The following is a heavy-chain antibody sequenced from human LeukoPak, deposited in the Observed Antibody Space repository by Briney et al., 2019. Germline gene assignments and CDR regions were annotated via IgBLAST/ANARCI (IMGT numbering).Heavy chain of an antibody. V-gene: IGHV3-7*01. J-gene: IGHJ4*02. CDR1: GFRFSNYW. D-gene: IGHD3-16*01. Sequence: GGSLRLSCAASGFRFSNYWMSWVRQAPGKGLEWVANIKQDGRQKDYVDSVKGRFTISRDNAKNSLYLQMNSLRAEDTAVYYCAREGEGGFDYWGQGTLVTVPS. CDR3: AREGEGGFDY. CDR2: IKQDGRQK.